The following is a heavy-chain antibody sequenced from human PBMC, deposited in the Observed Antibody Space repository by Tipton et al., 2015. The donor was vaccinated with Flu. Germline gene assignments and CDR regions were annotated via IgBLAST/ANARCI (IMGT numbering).Heavy chain of an antibody. J-gene: IGHJ4*02. V-gene: IGHV4-38-2*01. D-gene: IGHD3-10*01. CDR1: GDSISSDYY. Sequence: TLSLTCAVSGDSISSDYYWGWIRQFPGKGLEWIGTVSRTGSTIYNPSLMSRVTISIDTSKNQFSLKLTSVTAADTAVYYCATTTYFYGSGSHDYWGQGTLVTVSS. CDR3: ATTTYFYGSGSHDY. CDR2: VSRTGST.